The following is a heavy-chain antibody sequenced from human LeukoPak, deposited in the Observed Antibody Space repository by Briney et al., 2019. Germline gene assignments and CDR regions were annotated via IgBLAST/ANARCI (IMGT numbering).Heavy chain of an antibody. CDR3: ARDPGSGSYSFDY. V-gene: IGHV1-69*04. D-gene: IGHD3-10*01. CDR1: GGTFSSNA. Sequence: SAKISSKAAGGTFSSNAVSWGRRPPARGLEGWGRIIPIRGIANYAQKFQGRVTITADKSTSTAYMELSSLRSEDTAVYYCARDPGSGSYSFDYWGQGTLVTVSS. J-gene: IGHJ4*02. CDR2: IIPIRGIA.